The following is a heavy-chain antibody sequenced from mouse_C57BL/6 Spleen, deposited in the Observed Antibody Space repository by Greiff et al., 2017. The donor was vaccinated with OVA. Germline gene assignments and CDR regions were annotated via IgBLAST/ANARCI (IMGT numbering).Heavy chain of an antibody. D-gene: IGHD3-2*02. V-gene: IGHV1-82*01. J-gene: IGHJ2*01. CDR3: AREDSSGYGDY. Sequence: VKLQQSGPELVKPGASVKISCKASGYAFSSSWMNWVKQRPGKGLEWIGRIYPGDGDTNYNGKFKGKATLTADKSSSTAYMQLSSLTSEDAAVYFCAREDSSGYGDYWGQGTTLTVSS. CDR1: GYAFSSSW. CDR2: IYPGDGDT.